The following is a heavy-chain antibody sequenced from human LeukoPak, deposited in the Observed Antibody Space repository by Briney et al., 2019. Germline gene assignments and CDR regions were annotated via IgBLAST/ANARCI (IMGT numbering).Heavy chain of an antibody. CDR2: IYYSGST. D-gene: IGHD3-22*01. CDR3: ARAGPDYYDSSGYYYDY. Sequence: PSETLSLTCTVSSGSISSYYWSWIRQPPGKGLEWIGYIYYSGSTNYNPSLKSRVTISVDTSKNQFSLKLSSVTAADTAVYYCARAGPDYYDSSGYYYDYWGQGTLVTVSS. V-gene: IGHV4-59*01. CDR1: SGSISSYY. J-gene: IGHJ4*02.